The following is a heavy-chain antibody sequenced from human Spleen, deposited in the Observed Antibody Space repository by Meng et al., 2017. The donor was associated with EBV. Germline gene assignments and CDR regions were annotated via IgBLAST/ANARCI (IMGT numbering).Heavy chain of an antibody. CDR2: SNWNGGVT. Sequence: VWLLQSGGRLVRPGGTSGLSCAASGFTFDAHGMSWVRQAPGKGLEWVAGSNWNGGVTTYADSVKGRFTISRDNAKNSLFLQLNSLTADDTALYYCATIPHWGQGTLVTVSS. J-gene: IGHJ4*02. V-gene: IGHV3-20*04. CDR1: GFTFDAHG. CDR3: ATIPH. D-gene: IGHD3-3*01.